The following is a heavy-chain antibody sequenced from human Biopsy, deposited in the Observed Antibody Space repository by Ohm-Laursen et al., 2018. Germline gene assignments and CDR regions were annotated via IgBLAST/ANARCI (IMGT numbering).Heavy chain of an antibody. D-gene: IGHD1-7*01. CDR3: VRDGNYRLGQ. Sequence: SLRLSCAASGFTLSNYWMHWVRQPPGEGLVWVSRIKSDGTTMYADFVRGRFTLSRDNEKNTLDLQMNGLTVEDTAVYYCVRDGNYRLGQWGQGTLVTVSS. CDR1: GFTLSNYW. V-gene: IGHV3-74*03. CDR2: IKSDGTT. J-gene: IGHJ4*02.